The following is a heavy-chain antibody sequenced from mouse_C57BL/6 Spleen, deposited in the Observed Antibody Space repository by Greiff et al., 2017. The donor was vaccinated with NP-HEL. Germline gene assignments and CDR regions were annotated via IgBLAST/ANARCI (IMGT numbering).Heavy chain of an antibody. V-gene: IGHV5-6*01. Sequence: EVQLVESGGDLVKPGGSLKLSCAASGFTFSSYGMSWVRQTPDKRLEWVATISSGGSYTYYPDSVKGRFTISRDNAKNTLYLQMSSLKAEDTAMYYCASRAYYYGSEDYWGQGTTLTVSS. CDR3: ASRAYYYGSEDY. CDR2: ISSGGSYT. J-gene: IGHJ2*01. CDR1: GFTFSSYG. D-gene: IGHD1-1*01.